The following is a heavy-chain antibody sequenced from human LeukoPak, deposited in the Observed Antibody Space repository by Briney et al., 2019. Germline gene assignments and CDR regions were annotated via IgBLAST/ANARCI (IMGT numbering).Heavy chain of an antibody. CDR2: IYYSGST. D-gene: IGHD3-16*02. CDR3: ARYVWGSYPTFEDY. V-gene: IGHV4-59*01. CDR1: GGSISSYY. Sequence: SETLSLTCTVSGGSISSYYWSWIRQPPGKGLEWIGYIYYSGSTNYNPSLRSRVTISVDTSKNQFSLKLSSVTAADTAVYYCARYVWGSYPTFEDYWGQGTLVTVSS. J-gene: IGHJ4*02.